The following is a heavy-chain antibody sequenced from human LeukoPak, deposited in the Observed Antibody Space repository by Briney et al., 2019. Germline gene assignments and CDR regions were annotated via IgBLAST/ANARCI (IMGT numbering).Heavy chain of an antibody. V-gene: IGHV1-8*01. J-gene: IGHJ6*02. CDR3: ARGGIAVAGDYYYYGMDV. CDR1: GYTFTSYD. Sequence: ASVKVSCKASGYTFTSYDINWVRQATGQGLEWMGWMNPNSGNTGYAQKFQGRVTMTRNTSISTAYMELSSLRSEDTAVYYCARGGIAVAGDYYYYGMDVWGQGTTVTVSS. CDR2: MNPNSGNT. D-gene: IGHD6-19*01.